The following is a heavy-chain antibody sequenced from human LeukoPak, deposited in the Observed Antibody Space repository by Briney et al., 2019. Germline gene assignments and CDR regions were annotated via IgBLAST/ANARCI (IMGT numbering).Heavy chain of an antibody. D-gene: IGHD7-27*01. V-gene: IGHV3-43*01. CDR1: GFTFDDYT. Sequence: GGSLRLSCAASGFTFDDYTMHWVRQAPGKGLEWVSLISWDGGSTYYADSVKGRFTISRDNSKNSLYLQMNSLRTEDTALYYCAKDWGLSGEYYFDYWGQGPWSPSPQ. CDR3: AKDWGLSGEYYFDY. CDR2: ISWDGGST. J-gene: IGHJ4*02.